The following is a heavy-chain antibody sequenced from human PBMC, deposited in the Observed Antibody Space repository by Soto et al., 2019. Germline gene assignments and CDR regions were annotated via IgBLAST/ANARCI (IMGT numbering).Heavy chain of an antibody. CDR1: GGSFSGYY. Sequence: SETLSLTCAVYGGSFSGYYWSWIRQPPGKGLEWIGEINHSGSTNYNPSLKSRVTISVDTSKNQFPLKLSSVTAADTAVYYCARGRGYVLWNAFDIWGQGTMVTVSS. CDR3: ARGRGYVLWNAFDI. J-gene: IGHJ3*02. V-gene: IGHV4-34*01. D-gene: IGHD5-12*01. CDR2: INHSGST.